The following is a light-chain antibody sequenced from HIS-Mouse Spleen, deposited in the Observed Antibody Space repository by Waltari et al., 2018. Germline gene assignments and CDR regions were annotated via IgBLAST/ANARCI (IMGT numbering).Light chain of an antibody. CDR3: YSTDSSGNHRV. CDR1: ALPKKY. CDR2: QDS. Sequence: SYELTQPPSVSVSQGQTARITCSGDALPKKYAYWYQQKSGQAPVLVIYQDSKRPSGITERFSGSSSGTMATLTISGAQVEDEADYYCYSTDSSGNHRVFGGGTKLTVL. V-gene: IGLV3-10*01. J-gene: IGLJ2*01.